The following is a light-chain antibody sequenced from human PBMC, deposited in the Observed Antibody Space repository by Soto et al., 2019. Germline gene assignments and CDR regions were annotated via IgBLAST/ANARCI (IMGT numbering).Light chain of an antibody. CDR3: QQYNNWLTWT. CDR2: GAS. J-gene: IGKJ1*01. CDR1: QSVSSN. Sequence: EILMTQSPATLSVSPGERATLSCRASQSVSSNLAWYQQKPGQAPRLLIYGASIRVTGIPARFSGSGSGTEFTLTISSLQSEDFAVYYCQQYNNWLTWTFGQGTKVDIK. V-gene: IGKV3D-15*01.